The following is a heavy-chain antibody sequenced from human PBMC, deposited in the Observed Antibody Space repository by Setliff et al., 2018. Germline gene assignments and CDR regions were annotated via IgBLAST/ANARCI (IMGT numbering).Heavy chain of an antibody. CDR3: ARGSQYQLPKHKGRVYNWFDP. CDR1: GFTFSNYA. CDR2: ISGSGGNT. D-gene: IGHD2-2*01. Sequence: PGGSLRLSCAASGFTFSNYAMSWVRQAPGKGLEWVSGISGSGGNTSYADSVKGRFTISRDKSRNTLYLQMNSLRVEDTALYYCARGSQYQLPKHKGRVYNWFDPWGQGTLVTVSS. V-gene: IGHV3-23*01. J-gene: IGHJ5*02.